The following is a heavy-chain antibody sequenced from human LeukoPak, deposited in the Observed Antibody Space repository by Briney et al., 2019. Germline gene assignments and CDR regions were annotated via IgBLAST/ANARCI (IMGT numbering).Heavy chain of an antibody. J-gene: IGHJ5*02. V-gene: IGHV5-51*01. CDR1: GYSFTSYW. D-gene: IGHD6-13*01. CDR3: ALTSSSWYYWFDP. Sequence: GESLKISCKGSGYSFTSYWIGWVRQMPGKGLEWMGIIYPGDSDTRYSPSFQGQVTISADKSISTAYLQWSSLKASDTARYYCALTSSSWYYWFDPWGQGTLVTVSS. CDR2: IYPGDSDT.